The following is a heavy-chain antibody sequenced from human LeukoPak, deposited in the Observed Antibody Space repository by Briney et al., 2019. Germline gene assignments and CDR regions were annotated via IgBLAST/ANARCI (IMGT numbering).Heavy chain of an antibody. J-gene: IGHJ5*02. D-gene: IGHD2-21*02. Sequence: GGSLRLSCAASGFTFSSYAMTWVRQAPGKGLEWVSTITNIGADTYYADSVKGRFTISRDNSKNTPYLHMHSLRAEDSAIYYCAKNSERYCGGDCFPWGQGTLVSVSS. CDR1: GFTFSSYA. V-gene: IGHV3-23*01. CDR3: AKNSERYCGGDCFP. CDR2: ITNIGADT.